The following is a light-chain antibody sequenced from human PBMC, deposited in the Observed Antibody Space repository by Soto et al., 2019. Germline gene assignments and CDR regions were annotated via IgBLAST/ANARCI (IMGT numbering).Light chain of an antibody. CDR3: QQSYSTPYT. J-gene: IGKJ2*01. Sequence: DIQMTQSPSSLSASVGDRITITFRASQNISTYLNWYQQKPGKAPNLLIYSASSLQSGVPSRVSGSGSGTDFTLTISGLQPEDLAAYFCQQSYSTPYTFGQGTKLEIK. CDR1: QNISTY. CDR2: SAS. V-gene: IGKV1-39*01.